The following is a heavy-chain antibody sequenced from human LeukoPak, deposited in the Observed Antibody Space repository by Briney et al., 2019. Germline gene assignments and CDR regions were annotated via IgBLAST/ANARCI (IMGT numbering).Heavy chain of an antibody. Sequence: EPGRSLRLSCAASGFTFSSYAMHWVRQAPGKGLEWVAVISYDGSNKYYADSVKGRFTISRDNSKNTLYLQMNSLRAEDTAVYYCARDRKGYQGAFDIWGQGTMVTVSS. J-gene: IGHJ3*02. CDR3: ARDRKGYQGAFDI. D-gene: IGHD1-14*01. CDR1: GFTFSSYA. V-gene: IGHV3-30-3*01. CDR2: ISYDGSNK.